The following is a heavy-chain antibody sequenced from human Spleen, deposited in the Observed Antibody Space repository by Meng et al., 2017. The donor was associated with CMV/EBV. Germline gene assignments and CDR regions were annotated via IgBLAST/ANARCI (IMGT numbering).Heavy chain of an antibody. Sequence: ASVKVSCKASGYTFTSYGISWVRQAPGQGLEWMGWISGYNGNTNYAQKFQGRVTMTTDTSTSTAYMELRSLRSDDTAVYYCARAYDPTNYYYYYSMDVWGQGTTVTVSS. D-gene: IGHD3-3*01. J-gene: IGHJ6*02. CDR1: GYTFTSYG. CDR3: ARAYDPTNYYYYYSMDV. CDR2: ISGYNGNT. V-gene: IGHV1-18*01.